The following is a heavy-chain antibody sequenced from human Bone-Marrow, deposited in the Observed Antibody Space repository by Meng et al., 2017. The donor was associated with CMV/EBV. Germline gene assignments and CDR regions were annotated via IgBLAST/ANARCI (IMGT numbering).Heavy chain of an antibody. V-gene: IGHV4-4*02. J-gene: IGHJ6*02. D-gene: IGHD6-13*01. CDR1: GFSLSNARMG. Sequence: SGPTLVKPTETLTLTCTVSGFSLSNARMGVSWIRQPPGKGLEWIGEINHSGSTNYNPSLKSRVTISVDTSKNQFSLKLSSVTAADTAVYYCARGRLALSKDSSSWYYDYYGMDVWGQGTTVTVSS. CDR3: ARGRLALSKDSSSWYYDYYGMDV. CDR2: INHSGST.